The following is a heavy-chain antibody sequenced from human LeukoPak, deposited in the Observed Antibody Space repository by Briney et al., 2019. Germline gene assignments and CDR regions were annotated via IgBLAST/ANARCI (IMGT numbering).Heavy chain of an antibody. CDR3: ARDFLEDTL. J-gene: IGHJ4*02. D-gene: IGHD2-15*01. CDR1: GFTFSKYN. Sequence: GGSLRLSCAASGFTFSKYNTNWVRQAPGKGLEWVSYISSSSIIYYADSVKGRFTISRDNAKNSLFLQMNSLRAEDTAVYYCARDFLEDTLWGQGTLVTVSS. V-gene: IGHV3-48*01. CDR2: ISSSSII.